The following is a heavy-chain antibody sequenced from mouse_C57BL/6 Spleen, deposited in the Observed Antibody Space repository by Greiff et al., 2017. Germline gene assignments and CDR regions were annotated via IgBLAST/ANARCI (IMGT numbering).Heavy chain of an antibody. J-gene: IGHJ3*01. Sequence: EVNVVESGGDLVKPGGSLKLSCAASGFTFSSYGMSWVRQTPDKRLEWVATISSGGSYTYYPDSVKGRFTISRDNAKNTLYLQMSSLKSEDTAMYYCARHPYDYAWFAYWGQGTLVTVSA. CDR1: GFTFSSYG. CDR2: ISSGGSYT. V-gene: IGHV5-6*01. CDR3: ARHPYDYAWFAY. D-gene: IGHD2-4*01.